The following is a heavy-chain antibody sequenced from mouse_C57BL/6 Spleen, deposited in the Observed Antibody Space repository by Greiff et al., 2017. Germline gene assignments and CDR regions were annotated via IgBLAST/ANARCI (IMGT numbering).Heavy chain of an antibody. D-gene: IGHD4-1*01. CDR2: IHPNSGST. V-gene: IGHV1-64*01. CDR1: GYTFTSYW. CDR3: ARSGSNWGFAY. J-gene: IGHJ3*01. Sequence: VQLQQSGAELVKPGASVKLSCKASGYTFTSYWMHWVKQRPGQGLEWIGMIHPNSGSTNYNEKFKSKATLTVDKSSSTAYMQLSSLTSEDSAVYYCARSGSNWGFAYWGQGTLVTVSA.